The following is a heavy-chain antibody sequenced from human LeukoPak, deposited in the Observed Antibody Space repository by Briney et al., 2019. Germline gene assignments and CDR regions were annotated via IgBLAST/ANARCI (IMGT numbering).Heavy chain of an antibody. D-gene: IGHD6-13*01. CDR1: GFTFSSYG. CDR2: ISGSGGST. Sequence: GGSLRLSCAASGFTFSSYGMSWVRQAPGKGLERVSAISGSGGSTYYADSVKGRFTISRDNSKNTLYLQMNSLRAEDTAVYYCAKDQGSSSWYDYWGQGTLVTVSS. V-gene: IGHV3-23*01. J-gene: IGHJ4*02. CDR3: AKDQGSSSWYDY.